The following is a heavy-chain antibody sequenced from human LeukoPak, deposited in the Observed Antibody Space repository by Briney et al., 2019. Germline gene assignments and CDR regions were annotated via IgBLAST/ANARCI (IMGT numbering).Heavy chain of an antibody. J-gene: IGHJ4*02. CDR2: IIPILGIA. CDR1: GGTFSSYA. Sequence: ASVKVSCKASGGTFSSYAISWVRQAPGQGLEWMGRIIPILGIANYARKFQGRVTITADKSTSTAYMELSSLRSEDTAVYYCARESSGWFGYWGQGTLVTVSS. CDR3: ARESSGWFGY. D-gene: IGHD6-19*01. V-gene: IGHV1-69*04.